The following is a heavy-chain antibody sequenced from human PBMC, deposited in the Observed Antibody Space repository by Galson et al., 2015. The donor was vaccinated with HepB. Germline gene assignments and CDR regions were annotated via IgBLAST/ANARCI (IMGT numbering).Heavy chain of an antibody. J-gene: IGHJ4*02. CDR2: INPSGGST. CDR1: GYTFTSYY. D-gene: IGHD3-22*01. CDR3: AREIGRDYYDSMINDY. Sequence: SVKVSCKASGYTFTSYYMHWVRQAPGQGLEWMGIINPSGGSTSYAQKFQGRVTMTRDTSTSTVYMELSSLRSEDTAVYYCAREIGRDYYDSMINDYWGQGTLVTVSS. V-gene: IGHV1-46*01.